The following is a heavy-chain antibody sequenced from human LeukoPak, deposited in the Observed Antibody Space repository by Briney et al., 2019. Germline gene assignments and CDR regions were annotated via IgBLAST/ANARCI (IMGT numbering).Heavy chain of an antibody. CDR2: ISSSSSYI. V-gene: IGHV3-21*01. CDR3: ARDPLSSSSFDL. CDR1: GGTFSSYA. Sequence: SCKASGGTFSSYAMSWVRQAPGKGLEWVSSISSSSSYIHYADSVKGRFTISRDNAKNSLYLQMNSLRAEDTAVYYCARDPLSSSSFDLWGQGTLVTVSS. D-gene: IGHD6-13*01. J-gene: IGHJ4*02.